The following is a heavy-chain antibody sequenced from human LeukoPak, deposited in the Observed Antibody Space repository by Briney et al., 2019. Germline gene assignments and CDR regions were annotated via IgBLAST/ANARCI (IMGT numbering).Heavy chain of an antibody. J-gene: IGHJ3*02. V-gene: IGHV4-61*02. D-gene: IGHD1-26*01. CDR2: IYTSGST. CDR1: GGSVSSGSYY. CDR3: ARDEWELLDAFDI. Sequence: SETLSLTCTVSGGSVSSGSYYWSWIPPPAGKGLEWIGRIYTSGSTNSNPSLKSRVTISVDTSKNQFSLTLSSVTAADTAVYYCARDEWELLDAFDIWGQGTMVTVSS.